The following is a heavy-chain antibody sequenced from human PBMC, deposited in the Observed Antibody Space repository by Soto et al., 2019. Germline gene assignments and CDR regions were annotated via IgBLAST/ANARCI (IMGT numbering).Heavy chain of an antibody. D-gene: IGHD1-1*01. Sequence: SETLSLTCTVSGGSISSSSYYWGWIRQPPGKGLERIGSIYYSGSTYYNPSLKSRVNISVDTSKNQFSLKLSSVTAADTAVYYCAGPGKLGRRYYFDYWGQGTLVTVSS. J-gene: IGHJ4*02. CDR2: IYYSGST. CDR1: GGSISSSSYY. CDR3: AGPGKLGRRYYFDY. V-gene: IGHV4-39*01.